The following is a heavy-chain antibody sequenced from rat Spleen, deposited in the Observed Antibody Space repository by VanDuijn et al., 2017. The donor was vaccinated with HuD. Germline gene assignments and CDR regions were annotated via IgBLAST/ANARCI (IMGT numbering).Heavy chain of an antibody. CDR2: IFYDGSGT. D-gene: IGHD1-6*01. CDR1: GFTFSNFG. Sequence: EVQLVESDGGLVQPGRSLKLSCAASGFTFSNFGMAWVRQAPTKGLEWVATIFYDGSGTYYRDSVKGRFTVSRDNAKNTLYLQMDSLRSEDTATYYCATGPRILRLDWFAYWGQGTLVTVSS. J-gene: IGHJ3*01. CDR3: ATGPRILRLDWFAY. V-gene: IGHV5-29*01.